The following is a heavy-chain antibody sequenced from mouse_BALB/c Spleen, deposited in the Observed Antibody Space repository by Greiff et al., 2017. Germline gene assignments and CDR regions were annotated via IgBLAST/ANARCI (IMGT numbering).Heavy chain of an antibody. CDR3: ARSREDWFAY. V-gene: IGHV5-17*02. CDR2: ISSGSSTI. J-gene: IGHJ3*01. CDR1: GFTFSSFG. Sequence: EVKVVESGGGLVQPGGSRKLSCAASGFTFSSFGMHWVRQAPEKGLEWVAYISSGSSTIYYADTVKGRFTISRDNPKNTLFLQMTSLRSEDTAMYCCARSREDWFAYWGQGTLVTVSA.